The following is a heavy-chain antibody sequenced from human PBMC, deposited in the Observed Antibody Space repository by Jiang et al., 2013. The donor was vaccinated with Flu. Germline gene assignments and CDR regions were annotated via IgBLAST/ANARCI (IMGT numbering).Heavy chain of an antibody. J-gene: IGHJ4*02. CDR2: VYPGDSDT. V-gene: IGHV5-51*01. Sequence: GAEVKKPGESLKISCKGSGYSFPSYWIAWVRQMPGKGLEWMGIVYPGDSDTRYSPSFQGQVTISADKSINTAYLQWSSLQASDTAMYYCAKQAFRDYRISFVPDDHLYFDSWGQGTLVTVSS. D-gene: IGHD4-17*01. CDR3: AKQAFRDYRISFVPDDHLYFDS. CDR1: GYSFPSYW.